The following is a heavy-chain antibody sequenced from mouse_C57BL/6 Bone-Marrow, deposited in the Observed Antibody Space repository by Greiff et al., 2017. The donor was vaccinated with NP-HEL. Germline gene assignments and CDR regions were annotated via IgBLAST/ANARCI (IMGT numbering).Heavy chain of an antibody. CDR1: GYTFTSYW. V-gene: IGHV1-69*01. J-gene: IGHJ2*01. Sequence: QVQLQQPGAELVMPGASVKLSCKASGYTFTSYWMHWVKQRPGQGLEWIGEIDPSDSYTNYNQKFKGKSTLTVDKSSSTAYMQLSSLTSEDSAVYYCAREEDGVGDYWGQGTTLTVSS. CDR2: IDPSDSYT. CDR3: AREEDGVGDY. D-gene: IGHD1-1*02.